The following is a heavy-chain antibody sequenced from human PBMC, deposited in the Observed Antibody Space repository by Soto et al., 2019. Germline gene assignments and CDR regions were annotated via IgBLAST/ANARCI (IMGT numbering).Heavy chain of an antibody. V-gene: IGHV5-51*01. D-gene: IGHD2-15*01. CDR2: IYPDDSEI. J-gene: IGHJ4*02. Sequence: GESLKISCKHFGYSFTSCWIGWVRQMPGKGLEWVGIIYPDDSEIRYSPSFQGQVTISADKSISTAYLQWSSLRASHTGIYYCVRFWPSSTPDYWGQGTLVTVSS. CDR1: GYSFTSCW. CDR3: VRFWPSSTPDY.